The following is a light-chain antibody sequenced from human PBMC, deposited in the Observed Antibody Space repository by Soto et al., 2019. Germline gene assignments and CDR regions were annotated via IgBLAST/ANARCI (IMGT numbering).Light chain of an antibody. CDR3: SSNTSTSTWV. CDR2: DVS. Sequence: QSALTQPASVSGSPGQSITISCSGTSSDVGGYNYVSWYQQHPGKAPKLMIYDVSNRPSGVSNRFSGSKSGNTASLTISGLQAEDEADYYFSSNTSTSTWVFGGGTKLTVL. V-gene: IGLV2-14*01. CDR1: SSDVGGYNY. J-gene: IGLJ2*01.